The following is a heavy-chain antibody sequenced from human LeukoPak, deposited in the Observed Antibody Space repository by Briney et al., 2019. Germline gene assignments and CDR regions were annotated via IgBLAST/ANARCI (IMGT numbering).Heavy chain of an antibody. D-gene: IGHD1-26*01. J-gene: IGHJ4*02. V-gene: IGHV4-59*01. CDR3: ARDVGAADDY. Sequence: SETLSLTCTVSGGSISSYYWSWIRQPPGKGLEWIGYIYYSGSTNCNPSLKSRVTISVDTSKNQFSLKLSSVTAADTAVYYCARDVGAADDYWGQGTLVTVSS. CDR2: IYYSGST. CDR1: GGSISSYY.